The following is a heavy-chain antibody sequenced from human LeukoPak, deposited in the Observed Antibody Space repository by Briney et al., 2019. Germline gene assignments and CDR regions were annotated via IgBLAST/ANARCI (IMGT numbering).Heavy chain of an antibody. V-gene: IGHV1-69*04. CDR2: IIPIPGIA. D-gene: IGHD3-3*02. CDR1: GGTFSSYT. Sequence: SVKVSCKASGGTFSSYTISWVRQAPGQGLEWMGRIIPIPGIANYAQKFQGRVTITADKSTSTAYMELSSLRSEDTAVYYCARDPPLAPGAFDIWGQGTMVTVSS. J-gene: IGHJ3*02. CDR3: ARDPPLAPGAFDI.